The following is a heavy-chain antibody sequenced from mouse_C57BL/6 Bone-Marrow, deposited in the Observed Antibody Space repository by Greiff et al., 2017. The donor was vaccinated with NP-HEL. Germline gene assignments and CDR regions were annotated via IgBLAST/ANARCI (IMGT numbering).Heavy chain of an antibody. CDR3: AKRTRSHGWYFGV. D-gene: IGHD3-1*01. CDR2: IYPRCGNT. J-gene: IGHJ1*03. CDR1: GYTFTSYG. Sequence: QVQLQQSGAELARPGASVKLSCKASGYTFTSYGISWVKQRTGQGLEWIGEIYPRCGNTYYNEKFKGKATLTADKSSSTAYMELRSLTSEDSAGYFCAKRTRSHGWYFGVWGTVTTVAGAS. V-gene: IGHV1-81*01.